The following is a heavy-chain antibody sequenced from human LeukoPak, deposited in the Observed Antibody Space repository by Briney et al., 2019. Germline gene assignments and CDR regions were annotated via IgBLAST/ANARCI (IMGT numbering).Heavy chain of an antibody. CDR1: GYTFSGYY. CDR3: ARAPQYYYDSSGYSEYDY. D-gene: IGHD3-22*01. CDR2: INPNSGGT. Sequence: ASVKVSCKASGYTFSGYYMHWVRQAPGQGLEWMGWINPNSGGTNYAQKFQGRVTMTRDTSISTAYMELSRLRSDDTAVYYCARAPQYYYDSSGYSEYDYWGQGTLVTVSS. J-gene: IGHJ4*02. V-gene: IGHV1-2*02.